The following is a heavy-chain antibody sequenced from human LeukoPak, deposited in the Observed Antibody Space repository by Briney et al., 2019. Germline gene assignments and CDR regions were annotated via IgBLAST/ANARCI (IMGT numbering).Heavy chain of an antibody. Sequence: GGSLRLSCSASGFXFSSFAIHWVRQAPGKGLEHIAAISRNGGSTYYADSVKGRFTISRDNSKSTLYLQMSSLRAEDMAVYLCVKDLRSDFMGVLSRYLSYWGQGTLVTVSS. J-gene: IGHJ4*02. CDR3: VKDLRSDFMGVLSRYLSY. CDR1: GFXFSSFA. CDR2: ISRNGGST. D-gene: IGHD2/OR15-2a*01. V-gene: IGHV3-64D*09.